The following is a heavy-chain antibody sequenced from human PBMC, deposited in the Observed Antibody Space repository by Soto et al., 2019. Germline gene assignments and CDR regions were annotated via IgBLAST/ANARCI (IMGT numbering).Heavy chain of an antibody. J-gene: IGHJ1*01. D-gene: IGHD1-26*01. CDR3: ARGRESYYSISSTY. Sequence: QVQLVQSGAEVKKPGSLVKVSCKASGVTFSSYAISWVRQAPGQGLEWMGGIIPIFGTANYAQKFQGRVTITADDSTSTDYMELSSLRSEDTDVYYCARGRESYYSISSTYWGQGTLVTVSS. CDR1: GVTFSSYA. V-gene: IGHV1-69*01. CDR2: IIPIFGTA.